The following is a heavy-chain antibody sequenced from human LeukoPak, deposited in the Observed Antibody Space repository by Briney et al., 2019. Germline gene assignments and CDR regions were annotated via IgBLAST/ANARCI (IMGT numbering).Heavy chain of an antibody. J-gene: IGHJ5*02. V-gene: IGHV5-51*01. Sequence: GESLKISCKGSGYSFTSYWIGWVRQLPGKGLEWMGIIYPGDSDTRYSPSFQSQVTISADKSISTAYLQWSSLKASDTAMYYCASITMVRGVMTWFDPWGQGTLVTVSS. CDR3: ASITMVRGVMTWFDP. CDR1: GYSFTSYW. CDR2: IYPGDSDT. D-gene: IGHD3-10*01.